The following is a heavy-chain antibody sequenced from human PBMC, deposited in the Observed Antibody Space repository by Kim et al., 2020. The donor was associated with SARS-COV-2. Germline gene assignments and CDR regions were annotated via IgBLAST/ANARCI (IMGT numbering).Heavy chain of an antibody. CDR2: IYPADSDT. D-gene: IGHD6-6*01. CDR3: ARRSIAAPWYYGMDV. Sequence: GESLKISCKGSGYTFTSYWVGWVRQMPGKGLEWMGIIYPADSDTRYSPSFQGQVTISADKSISTAYLQGSSLKASDTAMYYCARRSIAAPWYYGMDVWGQGTTVTVSS. CDR1: GYTFTSYW. V-gene: IGHV5-51*01. J-gene: IGHJ6*02.